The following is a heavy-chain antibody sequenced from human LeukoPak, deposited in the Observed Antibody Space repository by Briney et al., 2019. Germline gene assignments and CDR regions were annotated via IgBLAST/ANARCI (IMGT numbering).Heavy chain of an antibody. Sequence: SETLSLTCTVSGGSISSYYWSWIRQPPGKGLEWIGYIYYSGSTNYNPSLKSRVTTSVDTSKNQFSLKLSSVTAADTAVYYCARDGGYSYPNWFDPWGQGTLVTVSS. CDR1: GGSISSYY. V-gene: IGHV4-59*01. CDR2: IYYSGST. CDR3: ARDGGYSYPNWFDP. J-gene: IGHJ5*02. D-gene: IGHD5-18*01.